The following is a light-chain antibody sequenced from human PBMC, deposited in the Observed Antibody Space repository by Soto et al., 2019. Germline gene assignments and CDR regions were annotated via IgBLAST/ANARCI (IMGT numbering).Light chain of an antibody. CDR2: EVS. CDR1: SSDIGVYNY. V-gene: IGLV2-14*01. J-gene: IGLJ3*02. CDR3: TSFTTTNIWV. Sequence: QSALTQPASVSGFPGQSITISCTGTSSDIGVYNYVSWYQQHPGKAPKLVICEVSNRPSGVSSRFSGSKSGNTASLTISGLRAEDEADYYCTSFTTTNIWVFGGGTKVTVL.